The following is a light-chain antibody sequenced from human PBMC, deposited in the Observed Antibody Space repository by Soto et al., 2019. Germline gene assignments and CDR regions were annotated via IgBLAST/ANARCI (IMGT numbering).Light chain of an antibody. V-gene: IGKV1-8*01. J-gene: IGKJ1*01. Sequence: AIQLTQSPSSLSSSPVDRLTLTCRASQGISSYLAWYQQKPGKAPKLLSYAASTLQSGVPSRFRGSGSGTDFTLTISSLQPEDFETYFCLQANSFPRTFGQGTKVDI. CDR1: QGISSY. CDR3: LQANSFPRT. CDR2: AAS.